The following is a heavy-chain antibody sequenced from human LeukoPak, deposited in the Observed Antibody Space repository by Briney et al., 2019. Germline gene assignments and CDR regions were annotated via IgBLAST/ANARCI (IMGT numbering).Heavy chain of an antibody. J-gene: IGHJ4*02. CDR1: GRSISSYY. D-gene: IGHD1-26*01. CDR2: IYTTGTT. V-gene: IGHV4-4*07. Sequence: PSETLSFTCTVSGRSISSYYWGWVRQPPGKGLEWIGRIYTTGTTHYNPSLKSRVTMSVDTSTNQFSLNLRSMTAADTAVYYCGRQGYTASYYFLDYWSQGTLVTVS. CDR3: GRQGYTASYYFLDY.